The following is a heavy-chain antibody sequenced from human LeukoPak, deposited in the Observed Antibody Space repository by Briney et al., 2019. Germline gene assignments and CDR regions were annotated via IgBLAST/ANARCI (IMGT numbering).Heavy chain of an antibody. CDR2: INTSGNT. V-gene: IGHV4-4*07. Sequence: SETLSLTXTVSGVSISSYYWSWIRQAAGKGLEWIGRINTSGNTNYNPSLKSRVSLSVDTSKNQFSLKLSSVTAADTAVYYCARIYCDGGGCYWFDPWGQGTLVTVSS. CDR1: GVSISSYY. D-gene: IGHD2-15*01. J-gene: IGHJ5*02. CDR3: ARIYCDGGGCYWFDP.